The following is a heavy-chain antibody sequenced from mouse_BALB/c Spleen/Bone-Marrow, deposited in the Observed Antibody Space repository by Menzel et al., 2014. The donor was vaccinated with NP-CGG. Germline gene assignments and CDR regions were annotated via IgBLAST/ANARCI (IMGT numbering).Heavy chain of an antibody. J-gene: IGHJ2*01. CDR1: GYTFTSYV. V-gene: IGHV1-14*01. CDR2: FNPYNDGT. Sequence: VQLKQSGPELVQPGASVKMSCKASGYTFTSYVMHWVKQTPGQGLEWIGYFNPYNDGTKYNERFKGKATLTSDKSSSTAYIELSSLTSEASAVYYCTRGATPDYWGQGTTLTVSS. CDR3: TRGATPDY. D-gene: IGHD3-1*01.